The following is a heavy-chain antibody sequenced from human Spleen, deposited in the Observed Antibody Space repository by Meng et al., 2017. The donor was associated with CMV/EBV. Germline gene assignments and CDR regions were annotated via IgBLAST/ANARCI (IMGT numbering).Heavy chain of an antibody. CDR2: ITPNNGDT. Sequence: ASVKVSCKASGYTFTGYYIHWVRQAPGQGLEWMGWITPNNGDTNYAQKFQGRVTMTRDTSISTAYMELSRLRSDDTAVYYCLLDYPSNPTSFDYWGQGTLVTVSS. J-gene: IGHJ4*02. CDR1: GYTFTGYY. CDR3: LLDYPSNPTSFDY. D-gene: IGHD3-10*01. V-gene: IGHV1-2*02.